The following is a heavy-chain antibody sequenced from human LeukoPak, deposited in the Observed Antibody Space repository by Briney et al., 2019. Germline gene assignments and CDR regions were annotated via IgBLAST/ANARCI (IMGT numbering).Heavy chain of an antibody. CDR2: MNPYNGIT. D-gene: IGHD6-19*01. V-gene: IGHV1-18*01. CDR3: AREKDAVAGIVDY. Sequence: ALVKVSCKASGYTFKNYGINWVRQAPGQGLEWMGWMNPYNGITIYAQNLQGRVTMTTDTSTSTAYLDLRSLTSDDTAVYYCAREKDAVAGIVDYWGQGALVTVSS. J-gene: IGHJ4*02. CDR1: GYTFKNYG.